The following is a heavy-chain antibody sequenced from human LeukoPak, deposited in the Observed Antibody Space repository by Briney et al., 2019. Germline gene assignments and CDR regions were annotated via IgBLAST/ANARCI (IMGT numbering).Heavy chain of an antibody. J-gene: IGHJ4*02. CDR3: AKVGPGATLRTEYDY. V-gene: IGHV1-2*02. Sequence: ASVKVSCKASGYTFTGYYMHRVRQAPGQGLEWMGWINPNSGGTNYAQKFQGRVTMTRDTSISTAYMELSRLRSDDTAVYYCAKVGPGATLRTEYDYWGQGNLGNVSS. CDR1: GYTFTGYY. CDR2: INPNSGGT. D-gene: IGHD1-26*01.